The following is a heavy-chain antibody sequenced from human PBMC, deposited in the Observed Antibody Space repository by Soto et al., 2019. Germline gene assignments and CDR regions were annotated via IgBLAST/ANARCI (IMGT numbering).Heavy chain of an antibody. D-gene: IGHD1-1*01. J-gene: IGHJ6*02. Sequence: EVQLVESGGGLVQPGGSLKLSCAASGFTFSGSAMHWVRQASGKGLEWVGRIRSKANSYATAYAASVKGRFTISRDDSENTAYLQMNSLKTEDTAVYYCTRREVLDDGMDVWGQGTTVTVSS. CDR2: IRSKANSYAT. V-gene: IGHV3-73*02. CDR1: GFTFSGSA. CDR3: TRREVLDDGMDV.